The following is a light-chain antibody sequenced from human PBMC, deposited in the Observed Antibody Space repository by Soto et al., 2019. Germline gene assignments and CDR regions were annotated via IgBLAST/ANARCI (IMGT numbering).Light chain of an antibody. CDR2: SNK. CDR1: YSNIGSNT. J-gene: IGLJ2*01. CDR3: AAWDDSLSGPV. Sequence: QPVLTQPPSASGTPGQRVTISCSGSYSNIGSNTVNWYQQLPGKAPKLLIYSNKERPSGVPDRFSGSRSGTSASLAISGLQSEDEAEYYCAAWDDSLSGPVFGGGTQLTVL. V-gene: IGLV1-44*01.